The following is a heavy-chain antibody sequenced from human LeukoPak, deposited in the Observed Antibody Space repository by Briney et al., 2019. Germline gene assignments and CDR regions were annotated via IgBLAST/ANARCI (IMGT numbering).Heavy chain of an antibody. D-gene: IGHD3-3*01. Sequence: SETLSLTCAAYGESFSGYYWSWIRQPPGKGLEWIGKINHSGSTNYNPSLKSRVTISVDTSKNQFSLKLSSVTAADTAVYYCARVGYDFWSGYYWFDPWGQGTLVTVSS. J-gene: IGHJ5*02. CDR3: ARVGYDFWSGYYWFDP. CDR1: GESFSGYY. V-gene: IGHV4-34*01. CDR2: INHSGST.